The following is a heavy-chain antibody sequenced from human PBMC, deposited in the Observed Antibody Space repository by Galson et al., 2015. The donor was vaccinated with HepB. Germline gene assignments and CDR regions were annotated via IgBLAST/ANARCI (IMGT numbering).Heavy chain of an antibody. CDR2: IKQDGSEK. Sequence: SLRLSCAASEFSFSTYHMNWVRQAPGKGLEWVANIKQDGSEKYYVDSVKGRFTISRDAAKNSVYLQMNSLRVEDMAVYYCVIAAADYWGQGALVTVSS. CDR3: VIAAADY. CDR1: EFSFSTYH. V-gene: IGHV3-7*01. D-gene: IGHD6-25*01. J-gene: IGHJ4*02.